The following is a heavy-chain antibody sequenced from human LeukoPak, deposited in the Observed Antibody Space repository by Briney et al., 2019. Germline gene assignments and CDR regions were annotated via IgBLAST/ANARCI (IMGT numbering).Heavy chain of an antibody. CDR1: GGTFSSYA. CDR3: ASSYYYDGSGYLDY. V-gene: IGHV1-69*04. CDR2: IIPIFGIA. D-gene: IGHD3-22*01. Sequence: SVKVSCKASGGTFSSYAISWVRQAPGQGLEWMGRIIPIFGIANYAQKFQGRVTITADKSTSTAYMELSSLRSEDTAVYYCASSYYYDGSGYLDYWGQGTLVTVSS. J-gene: IGHJ4*02.